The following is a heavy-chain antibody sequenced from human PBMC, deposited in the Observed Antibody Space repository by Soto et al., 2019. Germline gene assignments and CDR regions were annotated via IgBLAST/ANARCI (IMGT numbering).Heavy chain of an antibody. J-gene: IGHJ4*02. CDR3: ARDNLFGFGELFF. D-gene: IGHD3-10*01. CDR2: VWYDGSKR. Sequence: GGSLRLSCAASGFTFSNFGMHWVRQAPGKGLEWVAVVWYDGSKRYYADSVKGRFTISRDNSKNTLYMQMTSLRAEDTAVYYCARDNLFGFGELFFWGQGTLVTVSS. CDR1: GFTFSNFG. V-gene: IGHV3-33*01.